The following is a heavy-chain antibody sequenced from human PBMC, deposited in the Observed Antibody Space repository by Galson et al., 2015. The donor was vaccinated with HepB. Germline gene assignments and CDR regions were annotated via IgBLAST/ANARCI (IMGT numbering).Heavy chain of an antibody. J-gene: IGHJ4*02. D-gene: IGHD2-2*02. CDR1: GYTFTSYY. V-gene: IGHV1-46*01. CDR2: INPSGGST. CDR3: ARDAPREYQLLYGSTPDY. Sequence: SVKVSCKAPGYTFTSYYMHWVRQAPGQGLEWMGIINPSGGSTSYAQKFQGRVTMTRDTSTSTVYMELSSLRSEDTAVYYCARDAPREYQLLYGSTPDYWGQGTLVTVSS.